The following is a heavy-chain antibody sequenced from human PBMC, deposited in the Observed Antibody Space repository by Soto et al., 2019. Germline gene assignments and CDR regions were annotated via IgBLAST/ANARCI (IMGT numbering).Heavy chain of an antibody. CDR3: ARDGDSSGWLGALDI. CDR2: IIPIFGTA. J-gene: IGHJ3*02. V-gene: IGHV1-69*05. D-gene: IGHD6-19*01. CDR1: GGTFSSYA. Sequence: SVKVSCKASGGTFSSYAISWVRQAPGQGLEWMGGIIPIFGTANYAQKFQGRVTMTTDTSTSTAYMELSSLRSDDTAVYYCARDGDSSGWLGALDIWAQGTTVT.